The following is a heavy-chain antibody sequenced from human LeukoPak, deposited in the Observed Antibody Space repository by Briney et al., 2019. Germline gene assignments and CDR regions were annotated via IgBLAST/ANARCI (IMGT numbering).Heavy chain of an antibody. CDR3: ARLCAELRYFEKQTYNWFDP. D-gene: IGHD3-9*01. CDR2: IIPIFGTA. V-gene: IGHV1-69*06. J-gene: IGHJ5*02. Sequence: SVKVSCKASGGTFSSYAISWVRQAPGQGLEWMGGIIPIFGTANYAQKFQGRVTITADKSTSTAYMELSSLRSEDTAVYYCARLCAELRYFEKQTYNWFDPWGQGTLVTVSS. CDR1: GGTFSSYA.